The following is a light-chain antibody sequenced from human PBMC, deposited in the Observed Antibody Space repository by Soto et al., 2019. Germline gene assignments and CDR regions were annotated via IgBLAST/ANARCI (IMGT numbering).Light chain of an antibody. CDR2: GAS. J-gene: IGKJ1*01. CDR3: QQFGSSAWT. V-gene: IGKV3-20*01. CDR1: QRLRSSY. Sequence: EIVLTQSPGTLSLSPGERATLSCRASQRLRSSYLAWYQQKPGQAPRLLIQGASSRATGIPDRFRGSGSGTDFTLTISRLEPEDFAVYYCQQFGSSAWTFGQGTRVEIK.